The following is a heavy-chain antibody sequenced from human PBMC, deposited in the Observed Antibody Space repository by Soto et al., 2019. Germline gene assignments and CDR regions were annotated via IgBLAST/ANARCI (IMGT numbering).Heavy chain of an antibody. Sequence: QVQLVESGGGVAQPGRSLRLSRTVSGFTFSGHAMHWVRQAPGKGLEWVTQIWYDGSNKYYAESVKGRFTISRDNSKNTLYLQMNSLRVEDTAVYYCARDGQGLAPYALDVWGQGTSVTVSS. CDR1: GFTFSGHA. D-gene: IGHD6-19*01. J-gene: IGHJ6*02. CDR3: ARDGQGLAPYALDV. V-gene: IGHV3-33*01. CDR2: IWYDGSNK.